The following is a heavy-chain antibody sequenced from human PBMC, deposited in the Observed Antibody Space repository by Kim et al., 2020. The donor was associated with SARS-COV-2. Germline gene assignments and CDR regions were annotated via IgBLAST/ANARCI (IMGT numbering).Heavy chain of an antibody. CDR3: ATDSSGYWYYMDV. V-gene: IGHV1-24*01. J-gene: IGHJ6*03. D-gene: IGHD3-22*01. Sequence: YAQKFQGRVTMTEDTSTDTAYMELSSLRSEDTAVYYCATDSSGYWYYMDVWGKGTTVTVSS.